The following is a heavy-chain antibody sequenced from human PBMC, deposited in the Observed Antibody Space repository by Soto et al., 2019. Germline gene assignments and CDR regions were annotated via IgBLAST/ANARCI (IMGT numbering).Heavy chain of an antibody. V-gene: IGHV2-5*02. CDR1: GFSLSTSGVG. CDR3: AXXXXXXXXXXSIYYFDY. CDR2: IYWDDDK. J-gene: IGHJ4*02. Sequence: QITLKESGPTLVKPTQTLTLTCTFSGFSLSTSGVGVGWIRQPPGKALEWLALIYWDDDKRYSPSLKSRLTITXDTSXNQVVLTXTXXDPVDTATYYXAXXXXXXXXXXSIYYFDYWGQGTLVTVSS. D-gene: IGHD6-6*01.